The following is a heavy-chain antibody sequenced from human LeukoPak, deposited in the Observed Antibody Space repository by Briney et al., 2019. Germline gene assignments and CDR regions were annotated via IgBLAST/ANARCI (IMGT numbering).Heavy chain of an antibody. V-gene: IGHV3-23*01. Sequence: PGGSLRLSCAASGFTFSSYGMSWVRQAPGKGLEWVSAISGSGGSTYYADSVKGRFTISRDNSKNTLYLQMNSLRAEDTAVYYCARVASGYGDYPIDYWGQGTLVTVSS. CDR2: ISGSGGST. J-gene: IGHJ4*02. CDR3: ARVASGYGDYPIDY. CDR1: GFTFSSYG. D-gene: IGHD4-17*01.